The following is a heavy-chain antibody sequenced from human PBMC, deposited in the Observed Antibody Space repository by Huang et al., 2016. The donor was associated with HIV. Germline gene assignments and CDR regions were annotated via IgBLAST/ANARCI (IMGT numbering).Heavy chain of an antibody. CDR2: ICPGDSAT. D-gene: IGHD3-10*01. V-gene: IGHV5-51*01. CDR3: ARLIGSPSFYYGLDV. Sequence: EVQLVQSGAEVKKPGESLKISCKGSGYRFRSNWIGWVRQMPGKGLEWVGIICPGDSATRDSPSFQGQGTISADKSINTAYLQWSSLKASDTAMYYCARLIGSPSFYYGLDVWGQGTTVTVSS. J-gene: IGHJ6*02. CDR1: GYRFRSNW.